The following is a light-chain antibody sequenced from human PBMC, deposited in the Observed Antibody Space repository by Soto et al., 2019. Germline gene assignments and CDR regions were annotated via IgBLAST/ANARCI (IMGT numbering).Light chain of an antibody. CDR3: QQYNDWSPLT. CDR1: QSVTSN. V-gene: IGKV3-15*01. J-gene: IGKJ4*01. Sequence: IVMTQSPATLSVSPGERATLSCRASQSVTSNLAWYQQKPGQAPRLVIYGASTRATGIPARFSCSGSGTEFTLSISSLQSEDFAGYYCQQYNDWSPLTFDGGTSVEIK. CDR2: GAS.